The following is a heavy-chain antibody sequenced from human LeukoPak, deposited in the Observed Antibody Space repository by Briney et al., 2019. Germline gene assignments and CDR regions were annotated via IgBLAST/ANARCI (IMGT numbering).Heavy chain of an antibody. V-gene: IGHV4-59*11. CDR3: ARGGYDSRYYFDF. CDR2: IHYSGST. CDR1: GGSISSHY. Sequence: SETLSLTCTVSGGSISSHYWSWIRQAPGKGLEWIGHIHYSGSTNYNPSLKSRVTISLDTSKHHFSLKLSSVTAADTAVYSCARGGYDSRYYFDFWSQGTQVTVSS. D-gene: IGHD3-22*01. J-gene: IGHJ4*02.